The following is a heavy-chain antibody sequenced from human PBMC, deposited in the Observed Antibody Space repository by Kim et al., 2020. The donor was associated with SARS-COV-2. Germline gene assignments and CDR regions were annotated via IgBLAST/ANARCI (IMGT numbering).Heavy chain of an antibody. V-gene: IGHV4-61*01. CDR2: IYYSGST. CDR1: GGSVSSGSYY. Sequence: SETLSLTCTVSGGSVSSGSYYWSWIRQPPGKGLEWIGYIYYSGSTNYNPALKSRVTISVDTSKNQFSLKLSSVTAADTAVYYCARDDGSSDYGAWGYWGQGTLVTVSS. J-gene: IGHJ4*02. CDR3: ARDDGSSDYGAWGY. D-gene: IGHD4-17*01.